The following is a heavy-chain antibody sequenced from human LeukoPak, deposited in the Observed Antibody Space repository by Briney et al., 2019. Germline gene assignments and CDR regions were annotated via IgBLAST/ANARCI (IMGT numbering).Heavy chain of an antibody. CDR1: GFTFSSYA. D-gene: IGHD3-10*01. V-gene: IGHV3-23*01. Sequence: PGGSLRLSCAASGFTFSSYAMSWVRQAPGKGLEWVSAISGSGGSTYYADSVKGRFTISRDNSKNTLYLQVNSLRAEDTAVYYCAKESSITMVRGVIVKRFDYWGQGTLVTVSS. CDR3: AKESSITMVRGVIVKRFDY. CDR2: ISGSGGST. J-gene: IGHJ4*02.